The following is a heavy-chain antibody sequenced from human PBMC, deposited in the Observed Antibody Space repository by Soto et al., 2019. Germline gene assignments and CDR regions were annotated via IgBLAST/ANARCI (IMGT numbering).Heavy chain of an antibody. CDR1: GFTFSSYA. D-gene: IGHD6-13*01. CDR2: ISGGGSTT. CDR3: ARDQAAGGTLPRHFPD. V-gene: IGHV3-23*01. Sequence: PGGSLRLSCEASGFTFSSYAMSWVRQAPGKGLEWVSGISGGGSTTYYADSVKGRFTISRDNSKNTLYLQVNSLRAEDTAVYYCARDQAAGGTLPRHFPDWGQGTQVTVAS. J-gene: IGHJ1*01.